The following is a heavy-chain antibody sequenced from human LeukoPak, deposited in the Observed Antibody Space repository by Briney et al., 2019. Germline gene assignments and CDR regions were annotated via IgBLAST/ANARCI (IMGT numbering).Heavy chain of an antibody. CDR2: IKQDGGEK. V-gene: IGHV3-7*03. Sequence: GGSLRLSCAASGFTFSSYWMSWVRQAPGKGLEWVANIKQDGGEKYYVDSVKGRFTISRDNAKNSLYLQMNSLRAEDTAVYYCARYSVSYEVNYYYYYGMDVWGQGTTVTVSS. J-gene: IGHJ6*02. D-gene: IGHD1-26*01. CDR3: ARYSVSYEVNYYYYYGMDV. CDR1: GFTFSSYW.